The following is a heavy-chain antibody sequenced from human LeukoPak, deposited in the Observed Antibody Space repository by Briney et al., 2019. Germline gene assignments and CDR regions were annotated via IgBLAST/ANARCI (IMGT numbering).Heavy chain of an antibody. CDR1: GFTFSSYG. Sequence: GGSLRLSCAASGFTFSSYGMHWVRQAPGKVLEWVAVIWYDGSNKYYADSVKGRFTISRDNYKNTLYLQMNSLRAEDTAVYYCARDQRGYSYGNFDYWGQGTLVTVSS. CDR3: ARDQRGYSYGNFDY. J-gene: IGHJ4*02. D-gene: IGHD5-18*01. CDR2: IWYDGSNK. V-gene: IGHV3-33*01.